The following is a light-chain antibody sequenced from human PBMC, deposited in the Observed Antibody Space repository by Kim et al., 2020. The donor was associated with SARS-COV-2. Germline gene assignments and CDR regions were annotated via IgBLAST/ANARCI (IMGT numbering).Light chain of an antibody. CDR2: DAS. CDR3: QQRSNWPPAT. J-gene: IGKJ5*01. CDR1: QSVSSY. Sequence: SPGERATLACRASQSVSSYLAWYQQNPGQAPRLLIYDASNRATGIPARFSGSGSGTDFTLTISSLEPEDVAVYYCQQRSNWPPATFGQGTRLEIK. V-gene: IGKV3-11*01.